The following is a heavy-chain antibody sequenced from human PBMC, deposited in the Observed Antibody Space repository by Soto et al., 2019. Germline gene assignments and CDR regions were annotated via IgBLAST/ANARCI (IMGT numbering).Heavy chain of an antibody. J-gene: IGHJ4*02. Sequence: SETLSLTCTVSDDSISNYYWTWIRQPPGKQLEWIGYIYYTGSTNYNPSLKSRVTISVDTSKNQFSLKLSSVTAADTAVYYCARLLHYTGSYPPFDSWGQGTLVTVSS. CDR1: DDSISNYY. CDR2: IYYTGST. D-gene: IGHD1-26*01. V-gene: IGHV4-59*01. CDR3: ARLLHYTGSYPPFDS.